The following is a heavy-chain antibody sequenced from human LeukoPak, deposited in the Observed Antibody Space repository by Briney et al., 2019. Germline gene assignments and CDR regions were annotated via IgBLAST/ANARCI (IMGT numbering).Heavy chain of an antibody. CDR1: GYIFSNFG. CDR3: ARDHVDIVVVVAATPNHFQH. D-gene: IGHD2-15*01. Sequence: ASVKVSCKAAGYIFSNFGISWVRQAPGQGLEWMGWITAYNGKTNYAQKFQGRVTMTRDTSISTAYMELSRLRSDDTAVYYCARDHVDIVVVVAATPNHFQHWGQGTLVTVSS. J-gene: IGHJ1*01. CDR2: ITAYNGKT. V-gene: IGHV1-18*01.